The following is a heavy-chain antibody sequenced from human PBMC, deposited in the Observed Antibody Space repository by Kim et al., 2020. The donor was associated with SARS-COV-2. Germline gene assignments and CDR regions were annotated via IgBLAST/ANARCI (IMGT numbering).Heavy chain of an antibody. J-gene: IGHJ4*02. CDR2: ISYDGSNK. CDR1: GFTFSSYA. D-gene: IGHD1-26*01. V-gene: IGHV3-30-3*01. CDR3: ARWGGSYLDY. Sequence: GGSLRLSCAASGFTFSSYAMHWVRQAPGKGLEWVAVISYDGSNKYYADSVKGRFTISRDNSKNTLYVQMNSLRAEDTAVYYCARWGGSYLDYWGQGTLVTVSP.